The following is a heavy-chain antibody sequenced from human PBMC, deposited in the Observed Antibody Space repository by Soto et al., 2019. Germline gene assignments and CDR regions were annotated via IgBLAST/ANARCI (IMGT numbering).Heavy chain of an antibody. CDR3: AWSLYCSGPRFDY. J-gene: IGHJ4*02. CDR2: IYYSGST. V-gene: IGHV4-31*03. Sequence: SETLSLTCTVSGGSISSGGYYWSWIRQHPGKGLEWIGYIYYSGSTYYNPSLKSRVTISVDTSKNQFSLKLSSVTAADTAVYYCAWSLYCSGPRFDYWGQGTLVTVSS. D-gene: IGHD2-2*02. CDR1: GGSISSGGYY.